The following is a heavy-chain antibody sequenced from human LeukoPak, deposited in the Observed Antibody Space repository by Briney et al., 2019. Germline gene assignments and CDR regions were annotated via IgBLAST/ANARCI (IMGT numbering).Heavy chain of an antibody. CDR3: ARALIAATKPIDYYYYMDV. D-gene: IGHD2-15*01. J-gene: IGHJ6*03. V-gene: IGHV3-48*04. Sequence: PGGSLRLSCAASGFTFSSYSMNWVRQAPGKGLEWVSYISSSSSTIYYADSVKGRFTISRDNAKNSLYLQMNSLRAEDTAVYYCARALIAATKPIDYYYYMDVWGKGTTVTVSS. CDR1: GFTFSSYS. CDR2: ISSSSSTI.